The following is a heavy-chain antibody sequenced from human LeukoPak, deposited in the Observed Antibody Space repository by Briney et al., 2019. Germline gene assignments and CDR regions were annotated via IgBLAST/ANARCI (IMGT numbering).Heavy chain of an antibody. J-gene: IGHJ6*03. CDR1: GGSISSSNW. D-gene: IGHD1-1*01. CDR2: IYHRGST. Sequence: SGTLSLTCAVSGGSISSSNWWSWVRQPPGKGLEWIGEIYHRGSTNYNPSLKYRATISVDKSKNQFSLNLTSVAPADTAVYYCARAVQLERPPPLIDYYYMDVWGKGTTVTVSS. V-gene: IGHV4-4*02. CDR3: ARAVQLERPPPLIDYYYMDV.